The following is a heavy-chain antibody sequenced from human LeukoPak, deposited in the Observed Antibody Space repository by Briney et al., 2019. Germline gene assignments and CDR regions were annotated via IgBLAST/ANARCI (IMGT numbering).Heavy chain of an antibody. D-gene: IGHD5-18*01. V-gene: IGHV3-11*01. CDR2: ISSSSSTI. J-gene: IGHJ3*02. CDR3: ARDMGMGYRYSVGGTFDI. Sequence: GGSLRLSCAASGFTFSDYYVSWIRQAPGKGLEWISYISSSSSTIYYADSVKGRFTISRDNAKKSLYLEMNSLRAGDTAVYYCARDMGMGYRYSVGGTFDIWGQGTMVTVSS. CDR1: GFTFSDYY.